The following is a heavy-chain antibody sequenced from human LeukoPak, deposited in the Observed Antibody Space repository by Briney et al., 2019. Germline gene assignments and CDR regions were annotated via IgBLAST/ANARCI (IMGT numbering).Heavy chain of an antibody. CDR1: GGSISSYY. Sequence: SETLSLTCTVSGGSISSYYWSWIRQPPGKGLEWIGYIYYSGSTNYNPSLKSRVTISVDTSKNQFSLKLSSVTAADTAVYYCARAVSGSYSEDYFDYWGQGTLVTVSS. J-gene: IGHJ4*02. CDR2: IYYSGST. V-gene: IGHV4-59*12. D-gene: IGHD1-26*01. CDR3: ARAVSGSYSEDYFDY.